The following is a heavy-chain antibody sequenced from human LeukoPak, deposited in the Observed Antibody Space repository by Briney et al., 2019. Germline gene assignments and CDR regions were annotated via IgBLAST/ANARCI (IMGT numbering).Heavy chain of an antibody. D-gene: IGHD6-19*01. CDR1: GYTFSSYG. V-gene: IGHV1-18*01. CDR3: ARDIGIVVAGPVDY. Sequence: GASVKVSCKATGYTFSSYGISWVRQAPGQGLEWMGWISAYNGDTNYAQKLQGRLTMTTDTSTSTAYMELRSLRSDDTAVYYCARDIGIVVAGPVDYWGQGTLVTVSS. CDR2: ISAYNGDT. J-gene: IGHJ4*02.